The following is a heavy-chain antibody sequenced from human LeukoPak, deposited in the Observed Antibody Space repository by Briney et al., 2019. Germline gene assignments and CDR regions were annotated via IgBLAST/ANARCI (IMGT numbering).Heavy chain of an antibody. Sequence: GGSLRLSCAASGFTFDDYAMHWVRQAPGEGLEWVSGISVDSGSIGYAESVKGRFTISRDNAKTSLYLQMNSLRAEDTALYSCAKSGGYSYGGYDYWGQGTLVTVSS. CDR3: AKSGGYSYGGYDY. J-gene: IGHJ4*02. D-gene: IGHD5-18*01. V-gene: IGHV3-9*01. CDR1: GFTFDDYA. CDR2: ISVDSGSI.